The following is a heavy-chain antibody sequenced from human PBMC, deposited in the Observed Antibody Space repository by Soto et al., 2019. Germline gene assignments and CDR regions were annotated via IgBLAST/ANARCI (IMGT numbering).Heavy chain of an antibody. CDR2: IRSKAYGGTT. V-gene: IGHV3-49*03. Sequence: QAGGSLRLSCTASGFTFGDYAMSWFRQAPGKGLEWVGFIRSKAYGGTTEYAASVKGRFTISRDDSKSIAYLQMNSLKTEDTAVYYCTRSGLTTVVTRFDYWGQGTLVTVSS. J-gene: IGHJ4*02. CDR3: TRSGLTTVVTRFDY. CDR1: GFTFGDYA. D-gene: IGHD4-17*01.